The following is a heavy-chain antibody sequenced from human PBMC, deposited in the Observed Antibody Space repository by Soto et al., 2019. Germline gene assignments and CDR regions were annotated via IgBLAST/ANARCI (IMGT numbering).Heavy chain of an antibody. Sequence: QVQLVESGGGVVQPGRSLRLSCAASGFTFSSYGMHWVRQAPGKGLEWVAVIWYDGSNKYYADSVKGRFTISRDNSKNXLYLQMNSLRAEDTAVYYCARDFKSPALPGDGMDVWGQGTTVTVSS. CDR2: IWYDGSNK. V-gene: IGHV3-33*01. CDR3: ARDFKSPALPGDGMDV. J-gene: IGHJ6*02. CDR1: GFTFSSYG. D-gene: IGHD3-10*01.